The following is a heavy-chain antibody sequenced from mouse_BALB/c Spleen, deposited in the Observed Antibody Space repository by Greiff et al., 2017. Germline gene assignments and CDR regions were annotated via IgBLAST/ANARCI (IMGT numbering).Heavy chain of an antibody. V-gene: IGHV2-2*02. CDR1: GFSLTSYG. CDR3: ARMGGYDDYFDY. CDR2: IWSGGST. J-gene: IGHJ2*01. Sequence: QVHVKQSGPGLVQPSQSLSITCTVSGFSLTSYGVHWVRQSPGKGLEWLGVIWSGGSTDYNAAFISRLSISKDNSKSQVFFKMNSLQANDTAIYYCARMGGYDDYFDYWGQGTTLTVSS. D-gene: IGHD2-2*01.